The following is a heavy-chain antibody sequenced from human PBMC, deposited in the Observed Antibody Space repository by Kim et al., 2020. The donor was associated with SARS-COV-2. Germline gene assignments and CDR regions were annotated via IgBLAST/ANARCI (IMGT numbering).Heavy chain of an antibody. CDR3: ARDVLLPHSYYGMDV. Sequence: SFQGHVTISADKSISTAYLQWSSLKASDTAMYYCARDVLLPHSYYGMDVWGQGTTVTVSS. V-gene: IGHV5-10-1*01. D-gene: IGHD3-10*01. J-gene: IGHJ6*02.